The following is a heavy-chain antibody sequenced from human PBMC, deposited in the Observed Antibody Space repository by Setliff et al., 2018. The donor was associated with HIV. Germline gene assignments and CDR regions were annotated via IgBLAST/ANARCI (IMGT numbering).Heavy chain of an antibody. V-gene: IGHV4-39*01. Sequence: SETMSLTCTVSGGSISSSSYYWGWIRQSPGKGLEWIGSGFHSGTTYYNPSLKSRLIISVDTSKNQFSLNLSSMSAADTAVYFCSRLTRSSSNSYKGRFDPWGQGTLVTVSS. J-gene: IGHJ5*02. CDR1: GGSISSSSYY. CDR3: SRLTRSSSNSYKGRFDP. CDR2: GFHSGTT. D-gene: IGHD2-15*01.